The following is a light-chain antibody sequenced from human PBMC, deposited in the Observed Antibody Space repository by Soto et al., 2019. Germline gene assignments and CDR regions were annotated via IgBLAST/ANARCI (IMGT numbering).Light chain of an antibody. CDR3: QKYNGAPPP. V-gene: IGKV1-27*01. Sequence: DVQMTQSPSSLSASLGDRVTITCRASQGITNFLAWYQQKPGKVPKLLIYAASTLQSSVPSRFNGSGSGTDFTLTISSLQPEDVATYYCQKYNGAPPPFGPGTKVEIK. J-gene: IGKJ3*01. CDR2: AAS. CDR1: QGITNF.